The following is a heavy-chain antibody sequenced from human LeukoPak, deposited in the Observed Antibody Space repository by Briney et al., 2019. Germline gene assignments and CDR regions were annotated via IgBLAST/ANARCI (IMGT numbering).Heavy chain of an antibody. CDR1: GFTFSSYA. D-gene: IGHD6-19*01. V-gene: IGHV3-30-3*01. CDR2: ISYDGSNK. J-gene: IGHJ4*02. Sequence: GGSLRLSCAASGFTFSSYAMHWVRQAPGKGLEWVAVISYDGSNKYYADSVKGRFTTSRDNSKNTLYLQMNSLRAEDTAVYYCARDAKIAVGYYFDYWGQGTLVTVSS. CDR3: ARDAKIAVGYYFDY.